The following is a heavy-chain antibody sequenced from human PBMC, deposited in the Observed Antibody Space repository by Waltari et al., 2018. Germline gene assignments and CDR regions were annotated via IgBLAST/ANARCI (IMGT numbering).Heavy chain of an antibody. J-gene: IGHJ4*02. V-gene: IGHV3-49*03. CDR2: IRSKANGGTT. CDR3: TRVEYYGSGTPSAPDY. D-gene: IGHD3-10*01. CDR1: GFTFGDYA. Sequence: EVQLVESGGGLVQPGRSLRLSCTASGFTFGDYAMSWFRQAPGRGLEWVGFIRSKANGGTTEYAASVKGRFTISRDDSKSIAYLQMNSLKTEDTAVYYCTRVEYYGSGTPSAPDYWGQGTLVTVSS.